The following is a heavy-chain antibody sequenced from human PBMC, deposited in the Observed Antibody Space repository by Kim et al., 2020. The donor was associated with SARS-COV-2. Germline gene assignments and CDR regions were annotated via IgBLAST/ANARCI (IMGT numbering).Heavy chain of an antibody. D-gene: IGHD4-17*01. CDR2: IWYDGSNK. V-gene: IGHV3-33*01. CDR3: ARDYLYYGDYVSYYYYGMDF. J-gene: IGHJ6*02. Sequence: GGSLRLSCAASGFTFSSYGMHWVRQAPGKGLEWVAVIWYDGSNKYYADSVKGRFTISRDNSKNTLNLQMNSLIAEDTAVYYCARDYLYYGDYVSYYYYGMDFWGQGTMVTVSS. CDR1: GFTFSSYG.